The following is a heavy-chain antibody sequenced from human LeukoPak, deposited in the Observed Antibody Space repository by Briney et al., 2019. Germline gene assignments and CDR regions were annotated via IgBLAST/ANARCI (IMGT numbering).Heavy chain of an antibody. V-gene: IGHV4-39*01. J-gene: IGHJ4*02. CDR3: ARKYYGSGSYYKDINFDY. D-gene: IGHD3-10*01. Sequence: PSETLSLICTVSGGSISSSSYYWGWIRQPPGKGLEWIGRIYYSRSTYYNPSLKSRVTISVDTSKHQFSLKLSSVTAADTAVYYCARKYYGSGSYYKDINFDYWGQGTLVTVSS. CDR1: GGSISSSSYY. CDR2: IYYSRST.